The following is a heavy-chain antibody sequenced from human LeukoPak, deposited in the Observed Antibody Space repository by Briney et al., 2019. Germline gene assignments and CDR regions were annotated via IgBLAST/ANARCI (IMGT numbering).Heavy chain of an antibody. D-gene: IGHD3-9*01. Sequence: GGSLRLSCAASGFTFSSYAMSWVRQAPGKGLEWVSAISGSGGSTYYADSVKGRFTMSRDNSKNTLYLQMNSLRAEDTAVYYCAKKGYDILTGHFDYWGQGTLVTVSS. CDR1: GFTFSSYA. V-gene: IGHV3-23*01. CDR2: ISGSGGST. J-gene: IGHJ4*02. CDR3: AKKGYDILTGHFDY.